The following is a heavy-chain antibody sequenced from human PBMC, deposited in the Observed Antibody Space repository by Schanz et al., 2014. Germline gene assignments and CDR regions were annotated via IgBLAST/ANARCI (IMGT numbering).Heavy chain of an antibody. CDR2: INGNGGIT. J-gene: IGHJ4*02. D-gene: IGHD4-17*01. CDR3: VSAYGEFLDH. V-gene: IGHV3-23*01. CDR1: GFTFSSYA. Sequence: EVQLLESGGGLVQPGGSLRLSCAASGFTFSSYAMSWVRQAPGKGLEWVSAINGNGGITYYADPVKGRFTISRDNSKNALYLQMDSLRAEDTAVYYCVSAYGEFLDHWGQGTLVTDSS.